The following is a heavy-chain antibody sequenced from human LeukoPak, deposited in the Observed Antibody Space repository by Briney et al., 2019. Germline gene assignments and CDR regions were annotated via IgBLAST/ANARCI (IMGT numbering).Heavy chain of an antibody. Sequence: GGSLRLSCAASGFTFSNAWMSWVRQAPGKGLEWVGRIKSKTDGGTTDYAAPVKGRFTISRDDSKNTLYLQMNSLKTEDTAVYYCTTALGSYSYYYYYYMDVWGKGTTVTVSS. J-gene: IGHJ6*03. CDR1: GFTFSNAW. D-gene: IGHD1-26*01. CDR3: TTALGSYSYYYYYYMDV. V-gene: IGHV3-15*01. CDR2: IKSKTDGGTT.